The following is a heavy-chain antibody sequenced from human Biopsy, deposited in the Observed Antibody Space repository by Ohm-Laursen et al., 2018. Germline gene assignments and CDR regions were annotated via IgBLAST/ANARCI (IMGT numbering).Heavy chain of an antibody. Sequence: GSLRLSCAASGFSISINYMSWVRQAPGKGLEWISVSNSGGSTYYADSVKDRFTIFRDNSNNAVFLQMNSLRAEDTAVYYCARGRGGLAPLDDWGPGTLVTVSS. CDR3: ARGRGGLAPLDD. V-gene: IGHV3-66*01. CDR2: SNSGGST. J-gene: IGHJ4*02. CDR1: GFSISINY.